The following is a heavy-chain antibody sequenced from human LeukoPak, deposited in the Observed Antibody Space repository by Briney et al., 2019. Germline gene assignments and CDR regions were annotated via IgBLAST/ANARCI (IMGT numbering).Heavy chain of an antibody. J-gene: IGHJ4*02. Sequence: GGSLRLSCAASGFTFSNHWINWVRQAPGKGLVWVSRINTDGSSTTYADSVKGRFTISRDNAKNTLYLQMNSLKNEDTAVYYCTKDRVWNSFDSWGQGTLVTVSS. CDR1: GFTFSNHW. CDR2: INTDGSST. D-gene: IGHD1-1*01. V-gene: IGHV3-74*01. CDR3: TKDRVWNSFDS.